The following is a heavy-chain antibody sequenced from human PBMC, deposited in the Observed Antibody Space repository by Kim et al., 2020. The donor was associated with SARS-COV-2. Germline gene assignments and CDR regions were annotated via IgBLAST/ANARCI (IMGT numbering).Heavy chain of an antibody. D-gene: IGHD3-10*01. Sequence: SETLSLTCTVSGGSISSSSYYWGWIRQPPGKGLEWIGSIYYSGSTYYNPSLKSRVTISVDTSKNQFSLKLSSVTAADTAVYYCARLPPMVRGVKAGAFDIWGQGTMVTVSS. CDR3: ARLPPMVRGVKAGAFDI. CDR2: IYYSGST. V-gene: IGHV4-39*01. J-gene: IGHJ3*02. CDR1: GGSISSSSYY.